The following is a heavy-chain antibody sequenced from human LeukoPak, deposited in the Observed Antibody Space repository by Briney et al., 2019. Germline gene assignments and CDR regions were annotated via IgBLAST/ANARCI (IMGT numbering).Heavy chain of an antibody. Sequence: QPGGSLRLSCAASGFTFDDYAMHWVRQAPGKGLEWVSGISWNSGTIYYADSVKGRFTISRDDAKNSLYLQMNSLRPEDTALYYCAKRSAAGTVGYFDYWGQGTLVTVSS. CDR2: ISWNSGTI. CDR1: GFTFDDYA. D-gene: IGHD6-13*01. J-gene: IGHJ4*02. CDR3: AKRSAAGTVGYFDY. V-gene: IGHV3-9*01.